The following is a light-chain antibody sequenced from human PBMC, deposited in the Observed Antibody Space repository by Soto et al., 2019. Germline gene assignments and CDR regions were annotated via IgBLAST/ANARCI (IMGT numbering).Light chain of an antibody. CDR1: SSDFGSQNL. CDR2: EVS. J-gene: IGLJ1*01. Sequence: HSALTRPASVSAAAGQWSAISCTGASSDFGSQNLVSWYQQHPGKAPKLLIYEVSKRPSGVSDRFSGSKSANTASLTISGLQAEDEADYYCCSYAGRNTFYVFGTGTKVPVL. V-gene: IGLV2-23*02. CDR3: CSYAGRNTFYV.